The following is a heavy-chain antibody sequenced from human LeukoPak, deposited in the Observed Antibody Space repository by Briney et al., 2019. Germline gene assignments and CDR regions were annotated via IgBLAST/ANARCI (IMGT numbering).Heavy chain of an antibody. CDR1: GGFINSYY. V-gene: IGHV4-4*07. D-gene: IGHD3-9*01. J-gene: IGHJ6*03. CDR2: VYTSGVT. Sequence: IPSETLSLTCTVSGGFINSYYCSWIRQPAGKGLEWIGRVYTSGVTNYNPSLKSRITMSVDTSKNQFSLKLTSVTAADTAVYYCARHNGFDRGYYYYMDVWGKGTTVTVSS. CDR3: ARHNGFDRGYYYYMDV.